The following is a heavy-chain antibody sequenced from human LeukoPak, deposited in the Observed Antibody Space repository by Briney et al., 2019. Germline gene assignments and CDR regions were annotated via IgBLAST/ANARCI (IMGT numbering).Heavy chain of an antibody. CDR1: GFTFNTYA. V-gene: IGHV3-23*01. D-gene: IGHD3-9*01. Sequence: GGSLRLSCAASGFTFNTYAMNWVRQAPGKGLEWVSTISGNGGSTWYAGSVKGRFSISRDNFKNTLYLQMNSLRDEDTAVYYCARDPGYAIYYFDYWGQGALVTVSS. J-gene: IGHJ4*02. CDR2: ISGNGGST. CDR3: ARDPGYAIYYFDY.